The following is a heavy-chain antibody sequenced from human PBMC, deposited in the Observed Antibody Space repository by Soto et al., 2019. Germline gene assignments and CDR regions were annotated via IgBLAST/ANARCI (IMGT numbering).Heavy chain of an antibody. J-gene: IGHJ4*02. Sequence: QVQLQESGPGLVKPSQTLSLTSTVSAGSISSGDYYWSWIRQPPGKGLEWIGYIYYSGSTYYNPSLKSRVTISVDTSQSQFSLKLSSVTADNTAVYYCACSSYGYIFYDHWGQGTLVTVSS. CDR1: AGSISSGDYY. V-gene: IGHV4-30-4*01. D-gene: IGHD5-18*01. CDR3: ACSSYGYIFYDH. CDR2: IYYSGST.